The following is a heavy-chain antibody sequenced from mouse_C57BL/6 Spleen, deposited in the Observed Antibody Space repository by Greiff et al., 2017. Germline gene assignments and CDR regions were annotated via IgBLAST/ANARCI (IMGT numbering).Heavy chain of an antibody. D-gene: IGHD3-3*01. Sequence: QVQLQQSGAELVMPGASVKLSCKASGYTFTSYWMHWVKQRPGQGLEWIGEIDPSDSYTNYNQKFKGKSTLTVDKSSSTAYMQLSSLTSEDSAVYYCARRLGWDYYAMDYWGQGTSVTVSS. V-gene: IGHV1-69*01. CDR3: ARRLGWDYYAMDY. CDR1: GYTFTSYW. J-gene: IGHJ4*01. CDR2: IDPSDSYT.